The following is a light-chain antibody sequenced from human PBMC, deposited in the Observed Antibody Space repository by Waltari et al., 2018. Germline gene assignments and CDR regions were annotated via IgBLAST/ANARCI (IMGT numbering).Light chain of an antibody. CDR2: QAS. V-gene: IGKV1-5*03. J-gene: IGKJ1*01. CDR1: QSISSR. CDR3: QQYNSYSSWT. Sequence: DIQMTQFPSTLSASVGDRVTITCRASQSISSRLAWYQQRPGKAPKLLIYQASSLESGVPSRCSGSGSGTEFTFTISTLQPDDFATYYCQQYNSYSSWTFGQGTKVEIK.